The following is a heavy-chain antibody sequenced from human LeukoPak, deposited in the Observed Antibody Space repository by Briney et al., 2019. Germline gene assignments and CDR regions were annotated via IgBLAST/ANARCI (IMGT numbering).Heavy chain of an antibody. V-gene: IGHV1-18*01. Sequence: ASVKVSCKASGYTFTSYGISWVRQAPGQGLEWMGWISAYSGNTNYAQKLQGRVTMTTDTSTSTAYMELRSLRSDDTAIYYCARYLGSGSYFGTWGQGTLVTVSS. CDR3: ARYLGSGSYFGT. J-gene: IGHJ4*02. D-gene: IGHD1-26*01. CDR1: GYTFTSYG. CDR2: ISAYSGNT.